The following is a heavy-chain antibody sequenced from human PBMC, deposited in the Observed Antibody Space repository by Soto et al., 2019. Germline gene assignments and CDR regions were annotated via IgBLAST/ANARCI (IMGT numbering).Heavy chain of an antibody. J-gene: IGHJ5*02. Sequence: ASVKVSCKVSGYTLTELSMHWVRQAPGKGLEWMGGFDPEDGETIYAQKFQGRVTMTEDTSTDTAYMELSSLRSEDTAVYYCATDRSLRVPVYYYDSSCQAGNWFDPWGQGTLVTVSS. CDR3: ATDRSLRVPVYYYDSSCQAGNWFDP. V-gene: IGHV1-24*01. CDR2: FDPEDGET. D-gene: IGHD3-22*01. CDR1: GYTLTELS.